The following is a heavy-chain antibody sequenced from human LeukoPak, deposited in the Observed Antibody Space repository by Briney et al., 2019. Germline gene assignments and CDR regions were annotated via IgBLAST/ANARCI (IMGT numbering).Heavy chain of an antibody. D-gene: IGHD3-10*01. CDR3: AKSGGLSGSGRLAMDV. Sequence: GGSLRLSCAASGSTSSTYAMSWVRLAPGKGLEWVSGISGSGGSTYYADSVKGRFTSSRDNSNNTLYVQMNSLRVEDTAVYYCAKSGGLSGSGRLAMDVWGQGTTVTVSS. J-gene: IGHJ6*02. CDR2: ISGSGGST. CDR1: GSTSSTYA. V-gene: IGHV3-23*01.